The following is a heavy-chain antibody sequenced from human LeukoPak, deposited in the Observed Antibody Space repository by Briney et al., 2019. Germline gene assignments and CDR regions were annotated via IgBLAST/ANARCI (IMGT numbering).Heavy chain of an antibody. CDR1: GDSISSSNYY. CDR2: TPYSGDT. V-gene: IGHV4-39*01. D-gene: IGHD6-13*01. CDR3: VRSLATSGMY. J-gene: IGHJ4*02. Sequence: SETLSITCTVSGDSISSSNYYWGWIRQPPGKGLEWIGSTPYSGDTVYNPSLKSRIIISVDTSKNQFSLKLTSVTAADTAVYYCVRSLATSGMYWGQGTLVTVSS.